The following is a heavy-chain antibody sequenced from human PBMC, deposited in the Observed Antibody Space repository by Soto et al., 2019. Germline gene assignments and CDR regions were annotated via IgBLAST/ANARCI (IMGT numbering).Heavy chain of an antibody. V-gene: IGHV3-48*02. J-gene: IGHJ6*01. CDR2: IIGSDTTI. Sequence: PGGSLRLSCVASGFAFSTDNMTLVRQATGVGLEWVSFIIGSDTTIYYSASVRGRFTISRDNARNSLHLHINSLRXTNTAVYYCARDRGTGTSCVGQPYALDGWGQGT. CDR3: ARDRGTGTSCVGQPYALDG. D-gene: IGHD4-17*01. CDR1: GFAFSTDN.